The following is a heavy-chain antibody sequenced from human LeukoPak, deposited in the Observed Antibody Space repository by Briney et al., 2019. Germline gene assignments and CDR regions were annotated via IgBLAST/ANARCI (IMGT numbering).Heavy chain of an antibody. CDR3: AKAGLIRFDY. CDR2: ISGREGTT. Sequence: GGSLRLSCAASGFTFRNYGMSWVRQAPGKGLEWVSGISGREGTTYYADSVKGRFTISRDNSKNTLYLQMNSLRAEDTALYYCAKAGLIRFDYWGQGTLVTVSS. CDR1: GFTFRNYG. J-gene: IGHJ4*02. D-gene: IGHD2-21*01. V-gene: IGHV3-23*01.